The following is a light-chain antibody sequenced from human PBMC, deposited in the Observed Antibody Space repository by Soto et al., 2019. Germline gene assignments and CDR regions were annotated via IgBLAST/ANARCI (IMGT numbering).Light chain of an antibody. CDR3: QRYGGSPGT. J-gene: IGKJ1*01. Sequence: EIVLTQSPGTLSLSPGERATLSCRASQSLDSNYLAWYQQKPGQAPRLLIYGASSRAPGIPDRFSGSGSGTDFTLTISRLEPEDFAVYYCQRYGGSPGTFGQGTKVDIK. V-gene: IGKV3-20*01. CDR2: GAS. CDR1: QSLDSNY.